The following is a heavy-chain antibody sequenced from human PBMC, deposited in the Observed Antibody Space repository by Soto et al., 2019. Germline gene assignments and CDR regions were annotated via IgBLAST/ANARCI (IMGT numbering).Heavy chain of an antibody. CDR3: ARGGVIVVGLDV. D-gene: IGHD3-22*01. V-gene: IGHV3-74*01. CDR2: INRDGSIT. J-gene: IGHJ6*02. Sequence: GGSLRLSCAASGFTFSSYWMHWVRQAPGKEQVWVSRINRDGSITDYADSVKGRFTISRDNAKNTLYLQMNSLRAEDTAVYYCARGGVIVVGLDVWGQGTTVTVSS. CDR1: GFTFSSYW.